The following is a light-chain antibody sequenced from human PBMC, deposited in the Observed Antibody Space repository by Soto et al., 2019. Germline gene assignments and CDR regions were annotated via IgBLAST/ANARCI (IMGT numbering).Light chain of an antibody. J-gene: IGKJ1*01. Sequence: DIQMTQSPSTLSASVGDGVTITCRASQSITNWLAWYQQTPGKAPNLLIYDASTLESGVPSRFSGSGSGTEFTLTISSLQPDDFATYYCQQGWAFGQGTKVDIK. CDR2: DAS. CDR1: QSITNW. CDR3: QQGWA. V-gene: IGKV1-5*01.